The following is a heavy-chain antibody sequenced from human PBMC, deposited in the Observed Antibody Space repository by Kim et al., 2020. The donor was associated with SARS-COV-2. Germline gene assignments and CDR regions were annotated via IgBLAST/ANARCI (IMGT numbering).Heavy chain of an antibody. V-gene: IGHV4-31*03. J-gene: IGHJ6*02. CDR3: ARTSPELLHAHSVVDV. Sequence: SETLSLTCTVSGGSISSGGYYWSWIRQHPGKGLEWIGYIYYSGSTYYNPSLKSRVTISVDTSKNQFSLKLSSVTAADTAVYYCARTSPELLHAHSVVDVWGQGTTVTVSS. CDR2: IYYSGST. D-gene: IGHD1-7*01. CDR1: GGSISSGGYY.